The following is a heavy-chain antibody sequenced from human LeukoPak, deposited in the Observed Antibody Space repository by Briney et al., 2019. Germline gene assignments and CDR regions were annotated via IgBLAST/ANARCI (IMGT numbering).Heavy chain of an antibody. Sequence: SETLSLTCTVSGYSISSGYYWGWIRQPPGKGLEWIGSIYHSGSTYYNPSLKSRVTISVDTSKNQFSLKLSSVTAADTAVYYCAWGSYYYMDVWGKGTTVTISS. V-gene: IGHV4-38-2*02. J-gene: IGHJ6*03. CDR2: IYHSGST. CDR1: GYSISSGYY. CDR3: AWGSYYYMDV. D-gene: IGHD3-16*01.